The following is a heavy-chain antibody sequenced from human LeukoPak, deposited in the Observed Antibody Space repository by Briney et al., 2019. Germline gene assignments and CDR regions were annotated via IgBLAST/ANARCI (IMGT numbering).Heavy chain of an antibody. D-gene: IGHD1-26*01. V-gene: IGHV3-66*01. CDR2: IYSGGST. Sequence: GGSLRLSCAASGFTVSSNYMSWVRQAPGKGLEWVSVIYSGGSTYYADSVKGRFTISRDNSKNTLYLQMNSLRAEDTAVYYRARGRPWELPDYWGQGTLVTVSS. CDR1: GFTVSSNY. J-gene: IGHJ4*02. CDR3: ARGRPWELPDY.